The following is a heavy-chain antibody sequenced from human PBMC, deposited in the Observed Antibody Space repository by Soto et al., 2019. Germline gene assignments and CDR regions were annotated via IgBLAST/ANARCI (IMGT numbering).Heavy chain of an antibody. D-gene: IGHD6-19*01. Sequence: PSETLSLTCTVSGGSISTSDYSWGWIRQPPGKGLEWIGTIYYTGNTYYYPSLKSRVTISVDTSKNQFSLKLSSVTAADTAVYYCARSRAYASGWFDFDYWGQGTLVTVSS. CDR2: IYYTGNT. CDR1: GGSISTSDYS. J-gene: IGHJ4*02. V-gene: IGHV4-39*01. CDR3: ARSRAYASGWFDFDY.